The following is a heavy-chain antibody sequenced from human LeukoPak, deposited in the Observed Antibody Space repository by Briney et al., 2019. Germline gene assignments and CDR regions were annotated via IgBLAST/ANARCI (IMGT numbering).Heavy chain of an antibody. CDR1: GGSFSVYY. J-gene: IGHJ4*02. CDR2: INHRGST. CDR3: ASGSYARSRYYFDY. Sequence: SETLSLTCAVYGGSFSVYYWSWIRQPPEKGREWIGKINHRGSTNYNPSLKTRVTISVDTSKNQFSLTVSSVTAADTAVYYCASGSYARSRYYFDYWGEGTLVTVSS. V-gene: IGHV4-34*01. D-gene: IGHD1-26*01.